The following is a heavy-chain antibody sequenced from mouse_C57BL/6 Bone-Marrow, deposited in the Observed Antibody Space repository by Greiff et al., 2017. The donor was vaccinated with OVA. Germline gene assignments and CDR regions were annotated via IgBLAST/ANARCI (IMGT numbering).Heavy chain of an antibody. CDR1: GYTFTSYG. D-gene: IGHD1-1*01. J-gene: IGHJ2*01. CDR3: ARSNYYGSSYRFDY. V-gene: IGHV1-81*01. Sequence: QVQLQQSGAELARPGASVKLSCKASGYTFTSYGISWVKQRTGQGLEWIGEIYPRSGNTYYNEQFKGKATLTADKSSSTAYMELRSLTSEDSAVYFCARSNYYGSSYRFDYWGQGTTLTVSS. CDR2: IYPRSGNT.